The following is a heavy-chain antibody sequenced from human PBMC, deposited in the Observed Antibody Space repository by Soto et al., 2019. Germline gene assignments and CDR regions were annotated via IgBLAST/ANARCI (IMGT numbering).Heavy chain of an antibody. CDR2: IDPYDTGL. CDR3: TRETSGARDY. V-gene: IGHV3-74*01. CDR1: GFTFSGDW. D-gene: IGHD4-17*01. J-gene: IGHJ4*02. Sequence: EVQLVESGGGLVQPVGSLKLSCRDSGFTFSGDWMHWVRQAPGKGLDWVPRIDPYDTGLSSADSVKGRFTISRDNAKSTLYLQMNSLRPEDTAVYYCTRETSGARDYWGQGTLVTVSS.